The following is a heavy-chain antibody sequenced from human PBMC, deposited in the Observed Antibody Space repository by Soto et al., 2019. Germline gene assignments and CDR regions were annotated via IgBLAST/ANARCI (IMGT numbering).Heavy chain of an antibody. V-gene: IGHV3-66*01. CDR3: ARVDTLTAGVHY. J-gene: IGHJ4*02. CDR1: GFSVSDIY. CDR2: IYSDAST. D-gene: IGHD6-25*01. Sequence: GGSLRLSCAGPGFSVSDIYMSWVRQAPGKGLEWVSLIYSDASTYYADSVKGRFTISRDNSKNTLFLQMNSLRAEDTAVYYCARVDTLTAGVHYWGLGTLVTVSS.